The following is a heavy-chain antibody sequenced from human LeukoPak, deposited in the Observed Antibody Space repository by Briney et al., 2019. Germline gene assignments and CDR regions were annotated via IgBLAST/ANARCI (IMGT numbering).Heavy chain of an antibody. CDR3: ARGDGSDYYGSGSYGFDY. D-gene: IGHD3-10*01. Sequence: GGSLRLSCAASGFTFSSYWMSWVRQAPGKGLEWVANIKQDGSEKYYVDSVKGRFTISRDNAKNSLYLQMNSLRAEDTAVYYGARGDGSDYYGSGSYGFDYWGQGTLVTVSS. V-gene: IGHV3-7*01. CDR1: GFTFSSYW. CDR2: IKQDGSEK. J-gene: IGHJ4*02.